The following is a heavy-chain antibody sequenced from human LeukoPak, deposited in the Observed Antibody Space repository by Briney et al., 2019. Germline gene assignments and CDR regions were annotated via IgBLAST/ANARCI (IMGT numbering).Heavy chain of an antibody. J-gene: IGHJ3*02. V-gene: IGHV4-59*01. CDR1: GGSISSYH. CDR2: IYYSGST. Sequence: SETLSLTCTVSGGSISSYHWSWIRQPPGKGLEWIGYIYYSGSTNYNPSLKSRVTISVDTSKNQFSLKLSSVTAADTAVYYCARVSSGYYGGTAFDIWGQGTMVTVSS. CDR3: ARVSSGYYGGTAFDI. D-gene: IGHD3-22*01.